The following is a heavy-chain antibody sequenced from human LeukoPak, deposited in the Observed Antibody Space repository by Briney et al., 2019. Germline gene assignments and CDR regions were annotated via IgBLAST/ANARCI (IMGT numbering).Heavy chain of an antibody. V-gene: IGHV3-23*01. CDR3: TKDYCGKFCSAV. J-gene: IGHJ6*02. D-gene: IGHD3-9*01. CDR1: GFTFSAFG. CDR2: ITNSGGST. Sequence: GGSLRLSCAASGFTFSAFGMNWVRQAPGKGLEWVSTITNSGGSTYYVDSVRGRFTISRDNSKNTLYLQMNSLRAEDTAKYYCTKDYCGKFCSAVWGQGTTVTVSS.